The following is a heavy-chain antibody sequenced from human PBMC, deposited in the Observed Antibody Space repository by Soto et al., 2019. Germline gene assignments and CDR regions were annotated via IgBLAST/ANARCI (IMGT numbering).Heavy chain of an antibody. D-gene: IGHD3-10*01. V-gene: IGHV3-53*01. CDR1: DFSVSSNY. Sequence: EVQLVESGGGVIQPGGSLRLSCAASDFSVSSNYMSWVHQAPGKGLEWVAVIFRGGSTYYADSVQGRFTISRDSSENTLFLQMNSLRVEDTAVYYCATDHTHYYYYNGMDVWGPGTTVTV. J-gene: IGHJ6*02. CDR2: IFRGGST. CDR3: ATDHTHYYYYNGMDV.